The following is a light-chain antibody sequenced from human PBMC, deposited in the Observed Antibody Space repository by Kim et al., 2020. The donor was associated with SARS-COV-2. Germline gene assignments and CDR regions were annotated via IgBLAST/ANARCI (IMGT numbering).Light chain of an antibody. CDR1: QCISSY. CDR3: QQLNTYSFT. Sequence: ASVGDIVTITCRASQCISSYLAWYQQKPGRAHKLLIFAASTLQSGFPSSFSGSGSGTDFTLTISSLQPEDFATYYCQQLNTYSFTFGPGTKVDSK. J-gene: IGKJ3*01. V-gene: IGKV1-9*01. CDR2: AAS.